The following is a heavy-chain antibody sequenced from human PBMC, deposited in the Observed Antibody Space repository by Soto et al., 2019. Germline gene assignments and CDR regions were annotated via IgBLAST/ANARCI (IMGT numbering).Heavy chain of an antibody. D-gene: IGHD2-15*01. CDR3: ARRVVVAAFMDV. CDR1: GGSISSGGYY. V-gene: IGHV4-31*03. J-gene: IGHJ6*02. CDR2: IYYSGST. Sequence: QVQLQESGPGLVKPSQTLTLTCTVSGGSISSGGYYWSWIRQHPGKGLEWIGYIYYSGSTYYNPSLKSRVTISVDTSKNQFSLKLSSVTAADTAVYYCARRVVVAAFMDVWGQGTTVTVSS.